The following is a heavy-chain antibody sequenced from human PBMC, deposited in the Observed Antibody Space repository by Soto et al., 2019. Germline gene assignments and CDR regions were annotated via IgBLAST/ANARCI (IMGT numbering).Heavy chain of an antibody. CDR1: GFTFSSYG. V-gene: IGHV3-33*01. CDR3: ARDIAMGVVVHPCSGVDV. J-gene: IGHJ6*02. D-gene: IGHD3-10*02. CDR2: IWYDGSNK. Sequence: GGSLRLSCAASGFTFSSYGMHWVRQAPGKGLEWVAVIWYDGSNKYYADSVKGRFTISRDNSKNTLYLQMNSLRAEDTAVYYCARDIAMGVVVHPCSGVDVWGHGTTVTVSS.